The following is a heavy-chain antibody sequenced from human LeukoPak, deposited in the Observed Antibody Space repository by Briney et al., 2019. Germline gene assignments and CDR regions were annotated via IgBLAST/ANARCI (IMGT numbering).Heavy chain of an antibody. V-gene: IGHV6-1*01. CDR1: GDSVSNNIIG. J-gene: IGHJ6*02. CDR2: TAYRSKRST. Sequence: SQTLSLTCALSGDSVSNNIIGWDWIRWRPSRGLEWLGRTAYRSKRSTDYALSVRGRISINPDTSKNQISLQLNSVTPEDTAVYYCARNSVAMDVWGQGTTVTVSS. D-gene: IGHD4-23*01. CDR3: ARNSVAMDV.